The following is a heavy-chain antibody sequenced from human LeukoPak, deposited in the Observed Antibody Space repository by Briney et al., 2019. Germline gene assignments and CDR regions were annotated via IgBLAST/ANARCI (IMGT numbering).Heavy chain of an antibody. Sequence: GGSLRLSCAASGFTFSSYWVSWVRQAPGKGLEWVANIKQDGSEKYYVDSVKGRFTISRDNAKNSLYLQMNSLRAEDTAVYYCARDYNYYDSSGCDYWGQGTLVTVSS. J-gene: IGHJ4*02. V-gene: IGHV3-7*01. CDR1: GFTFSSYW. CDR3: ARDYNYYDSSGCDY. D-gene: IGHD3-22*01. CDR2: IKQDGSEK.